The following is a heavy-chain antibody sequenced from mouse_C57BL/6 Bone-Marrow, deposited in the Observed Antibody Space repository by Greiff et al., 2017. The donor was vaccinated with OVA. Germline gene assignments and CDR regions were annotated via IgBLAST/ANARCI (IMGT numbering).Heavy chain of an antibody. CDR3: ARDRANWNYFDY. CDR2: ISDGGSYT. Sequence: EVNVVESGGGLVKPGGSLKLSCAASGFTFSSYAMSWVRQTPEKRLAWVATISDGGSYTYYPDNVKGRFTISRDNAKNNLYLQMSHLKSEDTAMYYCARDRANWNYFDYWGQGTTLTVSS. J-gene: IGHJ2*01. D-gene: IGHD4-1*01. CDR1: GFTFSSYA. V-gene: IGHV5-4*01.